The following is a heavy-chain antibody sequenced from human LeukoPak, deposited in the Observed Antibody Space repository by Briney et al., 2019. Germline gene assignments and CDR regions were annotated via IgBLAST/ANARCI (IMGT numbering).Heavy chain of an antibody. CDR2: INHSGST. V-gene: IGHV4-34*01. Sequence: SETLSLTCAVYGGSFSGYYWSWIRQPPGKGLEWIGEINHSGSTNYNPSLKSRVTISVDTSKNQFSLKLSSVTAADTAVYYCARSDHGRQLVRHFDYWGQGTLVTVSS. CDR1: GGSFSGYY. J-gene: IGHJ4*02. D-gene: IGHD6-13*01. CDR3: ARSDHGRQLVRHFDY.